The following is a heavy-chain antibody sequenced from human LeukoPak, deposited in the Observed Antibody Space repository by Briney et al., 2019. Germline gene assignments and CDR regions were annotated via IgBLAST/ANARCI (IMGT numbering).Heavy chain of an antibody. D-gene: IGHD4-17*01. CDR1: GFTFNGCH. Sequence: GGSLRLSCAASGFTFNGCHIHSLRHAPGKGLEWVAFVWHDGSNTFYADSAKSRFTASRDNSKNTLFLQMNSLTAEDTGVYYCAKDSNDNGDYNYFDFWGREPWSPSPQ. J-gene: IGHJ4*02. CDR2: VWHDGSNT. V-gene: IGHV3-30*02. CDR3: AKDSNDNGDYNYFDF.